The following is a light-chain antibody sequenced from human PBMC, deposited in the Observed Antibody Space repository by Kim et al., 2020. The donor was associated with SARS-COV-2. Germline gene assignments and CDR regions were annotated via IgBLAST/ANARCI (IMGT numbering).Light chain of an antibody. CDR3: SSCTSSSTYV. CDR2: DVS. J-gene: IGLJ1*01. V-gene: IGLV2-14*03. CDR1: SSDVGAYNY. Sequence: GQSITISCTGPSSDVGAYNYVSWYQQHPGKAPKLMIYDVSKRPSGVSDRFSGSKSGNTASLTISGLQAEDEADYYCSSCTSSSTYVFGTGTKVTVL.